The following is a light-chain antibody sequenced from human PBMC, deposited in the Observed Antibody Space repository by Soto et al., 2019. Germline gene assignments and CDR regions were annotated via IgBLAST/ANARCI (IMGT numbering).Light chain of an antibody. CDR2: EVR. CDR3: CSREGSYTSV. CDR1: SSDVGGYNY. V-gene: IGLV2-14*01. J-gene: IGLJ1*01. Sequence: QSVLTQPASVSGSPGQSITISCTGTSSDVGGYNYVSWYQQHPGKAPKLMIYEVRNRPSGISNRFSGSKSGNTASLTISGLRTEDEADYTCCSREGSYTSVFGTRNKVTVL.